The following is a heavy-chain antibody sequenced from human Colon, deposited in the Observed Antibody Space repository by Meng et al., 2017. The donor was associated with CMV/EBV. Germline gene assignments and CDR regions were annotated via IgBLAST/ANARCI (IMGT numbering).Heavy chain of an antibody. CDR2: IIPFLDIA. V-gene: IGHV1-69*04. Sequence: SVKVSCKSSGVTFSTYVISWVRQVPGHGLEWMGKIIPFLDIANYAQQFQGRLTLTADTSTRTAYLDLSGLTSDDTAVYYCAKHGSASVFDDWGQGTLVTVSS. D-gene: IGHD1-1*01. J-gene: IGHJ4*02. CDR3: AKHGSASVFDD. CDR1: GVTFSTYV.